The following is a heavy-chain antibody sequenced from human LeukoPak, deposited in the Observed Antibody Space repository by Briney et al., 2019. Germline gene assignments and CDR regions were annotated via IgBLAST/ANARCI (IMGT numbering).Heavy chain of an antibody. V-gene: IGHV3-49*03. J-gene: IGHJ3*01. CDR1: GFNFDDNS. Sequence: PGGSLRLSCTGSGFNFDDNSVGWFRQAPGKGLEWVGFIRSKANGATTEYAASVKGGITISRDDSKSIAYLHMNSLKTEDTAVYYCAAPSNWGRYGIFDVWGQGAMVTVSS. D-gene: IGHD7-27*01. CDR3: AAPSNWGRYGIFDV. CDR2: IRSKANGATT.